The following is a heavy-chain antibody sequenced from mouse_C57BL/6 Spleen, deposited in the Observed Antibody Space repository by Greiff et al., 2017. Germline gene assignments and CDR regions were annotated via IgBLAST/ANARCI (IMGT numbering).Heavy chain of an antibody. CDR3: TREDYYAMDY. V-gene: IGHV5-9-1*02. CDR2: ISRGGDYN. CDR1: GFTFSSYA. Sequence: DVQLLESGEGLVKPGGSLKLSCAASGFTFSSYAMPWVRQTPEKRLEWVAYISRGGDYNYYADTVKGRFTISGDNARNTLYLQLSRLKYEDTAMYYCTREDYYAMDYWGQGTSVTVSS. J-gene: IGHJ4*01.